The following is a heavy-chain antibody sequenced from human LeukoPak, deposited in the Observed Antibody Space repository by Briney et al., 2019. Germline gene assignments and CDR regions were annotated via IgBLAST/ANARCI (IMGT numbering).Heavy chain of an antibody. CDR3: ARGLGSYSYYFDY. V-gene: IGHV3-66*01. D-gene: IGHD3-10*01. CDR2: IYSGGST. Sequence: PGGSLRLSCAASGFSVSSNYMTWIRQAPGKGLEWVSVIYSGGSTYFADSVKGRFTISRDNYKNTLYLQMNSLRAEDTAVYYCARGLGSYSYYFDYWGQGTLATVSS. J-gene: IGHJ4*02. CDR1: GFSVSSNY.